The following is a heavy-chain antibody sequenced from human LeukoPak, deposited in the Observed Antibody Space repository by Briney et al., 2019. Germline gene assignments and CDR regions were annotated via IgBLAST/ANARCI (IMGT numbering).Heavy chain of an antibody. V-gene: IGHV4-59*01. J-gene: IGHJ4*02. CDR2: IYYSGST. CDR3: ARGLPGYAIDY. Sequence: PSETLSLTCTVSGGSISSYYWSWIRQPPGKGLERIGYIYYSGSTNYNPSLKSRVTISVDTSKNQFSLKLSSVTAADTAVYYCARGLPGYAIDYWGQGTLVTVSS. D-gene: IGHD2-8*01. CDR1: GGSISSYY.